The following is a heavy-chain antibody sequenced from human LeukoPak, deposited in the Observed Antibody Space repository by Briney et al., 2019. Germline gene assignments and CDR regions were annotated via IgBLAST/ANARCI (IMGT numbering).Heavy chain of an antibody. J-gene: IGHJ6*02. CDR1: GFTVSSNY. CDR2: ISSSSSYI. CDR3: AREREPAAMWGYYYYGMDV. D-gene: IGHD2-2*01. V-gene: IGHV3-21*01. Sequence: GGSLRLSCAASGFTVSSNYVSWVRQAPGKGLEWVSSISSSSSYIYYADSVKGRFTISRDNAKNSLYLQMNSLRAEDTAVYYCAREREPAAMWGYYYYGMDVWGQGTTVTVSS.